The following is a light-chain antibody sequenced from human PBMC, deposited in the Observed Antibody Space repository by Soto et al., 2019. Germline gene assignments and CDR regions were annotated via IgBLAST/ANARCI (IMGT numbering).Light chain of an antibody. CDR2: AAS. Sequence: AIRMTQSPSSLSAYKGDRVTITCRASHGISSYLAWYQQKPVKAPKLLIYAASTLQSGVPSRFSGSGSGTDFTLTISCLQSEDFATYYCQQYYSYPPTFGQGTKVDIK. V-gene: IGKV1-8*01. J-gene: IGKJ1*01. CDR3: QQYYSYPPT. CDR1: HGISSY.